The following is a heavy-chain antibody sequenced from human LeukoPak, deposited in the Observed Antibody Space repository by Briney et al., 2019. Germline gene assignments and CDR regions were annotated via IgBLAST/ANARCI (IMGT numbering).Heavy chain of an antibody. V-gene: IGHV4-34*01. CDR2: INHSGST. J-gene: IGHJ6*02. Sequence: SETLSLTCAVYGGSFSGYYWSWIRQPPGKGLEWIGEINHSGSTNYNPSLKSRVTISVDTSKNQFSLKLSSVTAADTAVYYCARGRRTTGTSAYYYYGMDVWGQGTTVTVSS. CDR3: ARGRRTTGTSAYYYYGMDV. CDR1: GGSFSGYY. D-gene: IGHD1-1*01.